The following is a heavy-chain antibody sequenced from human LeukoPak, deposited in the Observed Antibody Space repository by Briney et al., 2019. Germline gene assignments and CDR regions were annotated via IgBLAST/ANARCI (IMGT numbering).Heavy chain of an antibody. CDR3: VKHSGGVYGNSDS. D-gene: IGHD1-1*01. V-gene: IGHV3-23*01. CDR2: VGRSGADT. CDR1: GFTFSSYA. Sequence: GGSLRLSCAASGFTFSSYAVSWFRQAPGKGLEWVSTVGRSGADTYYADSVRGRFTISKDSSKNTLQMNSLSAEDTAIYYCVKHSGGVYGNSDSWGQGILVTVSS. J-gene: IGHJ4*02.